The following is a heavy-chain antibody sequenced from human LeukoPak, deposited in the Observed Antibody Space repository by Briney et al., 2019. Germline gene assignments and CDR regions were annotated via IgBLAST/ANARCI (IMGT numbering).Heavy chain of an antibody. CDR3: ARVVAAAGNNWFDP. CDR2: IHDSGST. CDR1: GGSISSGGYS. J-gene: IGHJ5*02. D-gene: IGHD6-13*01. Sequence: SETLSLTCAVSGGSISSGGYSWSWIRQTPGKGVEWIAYIHDSGSTYYNPSLKSRVSISIDTSKNQFFLKLNSVTAADTAVYYCARVVAAAGNNWFDPWGQGTLVTVSS. V-gene: IGHV4-30-4*07.